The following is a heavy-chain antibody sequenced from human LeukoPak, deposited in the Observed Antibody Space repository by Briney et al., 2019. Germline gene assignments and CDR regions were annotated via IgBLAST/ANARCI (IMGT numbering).Heavy chain of an antibody. D-gene: IGHD3-3*02. J-gene: IGHJ4*02. CDR3: ASAHFPLYYSDY. CDR1: GFTFSSYA. V-gene: IGHV3-30-3*01. CDR2: ISYDGSNK. Sequence: GGSLRLSCAASGFTFSSYAMHWVRQAPGKGLEWVAVISYDGSNKYYADSVKGRFTISRDNSKNTLYLQMNSLRAEDTAVYYCASAHFPLYYSDYWGQGTLVTVSS.